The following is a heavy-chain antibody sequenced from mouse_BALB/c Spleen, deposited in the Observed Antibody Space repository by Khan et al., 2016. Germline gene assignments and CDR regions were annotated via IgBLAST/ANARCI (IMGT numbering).Heavy chain of an antibody. CDR2: IWAGGST. CDR1: EFSLTNSG. J-gene: IGHJ3*01. Sequence: QVQLKESGPGLVAPSQSLSITCTVSEFSLTNSGVHWVRQPPRKGLDWLGVIWAGGSTDYNSALMSRLSITRDNTQNQVFLKMNSLKTDDTAIYYCARDDQDFDAWFASWGQGTLLTVSA. CDR3: ARDDQDFDAWFAS. V-gene: IGHV2-9*02.